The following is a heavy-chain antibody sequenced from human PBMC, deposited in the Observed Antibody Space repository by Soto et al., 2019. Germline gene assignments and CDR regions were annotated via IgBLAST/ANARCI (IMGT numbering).Heavy chain of an antibody. CDR1: GYTFTSYA. D-gene: IGHD3-10*01. CDR2: INAGNGNT. Sequence: ASVKVSCKASGYTFTSYAMHWVRQAPGQRLEWMGWINAGNGNTKYSQKFQGRVTITRDTSASTAYMELSSLRSEDTAVYYCAREEGHYYGSGSYYVPFDYWGQGTLVTVSS. J-gene: IGHJ4*02. CDR3: AREEGHYYGSGSYYVPFDY. V-gene: IGHV1-3*01.